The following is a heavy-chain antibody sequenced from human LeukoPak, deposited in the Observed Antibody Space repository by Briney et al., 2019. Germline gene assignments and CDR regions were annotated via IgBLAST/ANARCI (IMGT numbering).Heavy chain of an antibody. J-gene: IGHJ4*02. CDR1: GFPFSNFG. V-gene: IGHV3-30*03. CDR3: AVRADSSSSLDY. Sequence: PGGSLRLSCAASGFPFSNFGMHWVRQAPGKGLEWVAVISYDGSNKYYADSVKGRFTISRDNSKNTLFLQMNSLRAEDTAVYYCAVRADSSSSLDYWGQGTLVTVSS. D-gene: IGHD6-6*01. CDR2: ISYDGSNK.